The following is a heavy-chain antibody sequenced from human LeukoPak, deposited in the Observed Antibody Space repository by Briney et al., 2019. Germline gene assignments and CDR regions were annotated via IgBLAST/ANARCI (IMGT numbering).Heavy chain of an antibody. V-gene: IGHV1-69*13. CDR1: GGTFSSYA. J-gene: IGHJ6*03. CDR2: IIPIFGTA. CDR3: ARGVGEFRGGLYYYYMDV. Sequence: SVKVSCKASGGTFSSYAISWVRQAPGQGLEWMGGIIPIFGTANYAQKFQGRVTITADESTSTAYMELSSLRSEDTAVYYCARGVGEFRGGLYYYYMDVWGKGTTVTISS. D-gene: IGHD3-10*01.